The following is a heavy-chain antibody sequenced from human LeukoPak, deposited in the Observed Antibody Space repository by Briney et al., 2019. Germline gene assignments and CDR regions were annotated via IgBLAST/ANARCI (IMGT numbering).Heavy chain of an antibody. Sequence: PSETLSLTCTVSGGSISSFYWSWIRQPPGKGLEWIGYIYYSGSTKYNPSLKSRVTISADTSKNQFSLRLNSVTAADTAVYYCARDAGATFDYWGQGTLVTVSS. CDR1: GGSISSFY. D-gene: IGHD1-26*01. CDR2: IYYSGST. CDR3: ARDAGATFDY. J-gene: IGHJ4*02. V-gene: IGHV4-59*01.